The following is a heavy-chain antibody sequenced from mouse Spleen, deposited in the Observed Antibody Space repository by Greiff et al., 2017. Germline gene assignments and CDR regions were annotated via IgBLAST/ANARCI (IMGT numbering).Heavy chain of an antibody. CDR1: GFSLTGYG. CDR2: IWGDGST. D-gene: IGHD1-1*01. J-gene: IGHJ4*01. V-gene: IGHV2-6-7*01. Sequence: QVQLQQSGPGLVAPSQSLSITCTVSGFSLTGYGVNWVRQPPGKGLEWLGMIWGDGSTDYNSALKSRLSISKDNSKSQVFLKMNSLQTDDTARYYCARVQFITTAHYYAMDYWGQGTSVTVSS. CDR3: ARVQFITTAHYYAMDY.